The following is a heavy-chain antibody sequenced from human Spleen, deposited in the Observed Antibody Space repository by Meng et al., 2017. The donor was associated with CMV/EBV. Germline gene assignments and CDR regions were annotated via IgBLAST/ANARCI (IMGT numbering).Heavy chain of an antibody. CDR1: EFTFSSYS. Sequence: GGSLRLSCAASEFTFSSYSMNWVRQAPGKGLEWLSYIDSSSGIIYYADSVKGRFTISRDNAKNSLYLQMNSLRAEDTAVYYCARVKDYDFWSGYSGGMDVWGQGTTVTVSS. J-gene: IGHJ6*02. V-gene: IGHV3-48*04. CDR3: ARVKDYDFWSGYSGGMDV. CDR2: IDSSSGII. D-gene: IGHD3-3*01.